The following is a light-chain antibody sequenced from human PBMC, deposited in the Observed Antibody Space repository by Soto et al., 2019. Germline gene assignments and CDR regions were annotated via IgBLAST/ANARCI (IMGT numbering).Light chain of an antibody. V-gene: IGKV3-11*01. CDR1: QCVTSY. Sequence: EIVLTQSPATLSLSPGERATLSCRASQCVTSYLAWYQQKPGQAPRLLIYDASNRATGIPARFSGSGSGTDFTLTISSLEPEDFAFYYCQQRSNWPPTFGQGTKVDIK. J-gene: IGKJ1*01. CDR3: QQRSNWPPT. CDR2: DAS.